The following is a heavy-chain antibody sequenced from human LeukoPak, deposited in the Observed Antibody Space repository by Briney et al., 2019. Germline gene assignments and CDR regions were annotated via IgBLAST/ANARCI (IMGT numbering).Heavy chain of an antibody. CDR3: ARDKVRVSWFDP. J-gene: IGHJ5*02. Sequence: ASVKVSCKASGGTFSSYAISWVRQAPGQGLEWMGRIIPIFGTANYAQEFQGRVTITTDESTSTAYMELSSLRSEDTAVYYCARDKVRVSWFDPWGQGTLVTVSS. CDR2: IIPIFGTA. V-gene: IGHV1-69*05. D-gene: IGHD3-22*01. CDR1: GGTFSSYA.